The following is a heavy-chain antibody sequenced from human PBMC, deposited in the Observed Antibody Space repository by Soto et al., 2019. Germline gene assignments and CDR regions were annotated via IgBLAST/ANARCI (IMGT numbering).Heavy chain of an antibody. J-gene: IGHJ4*02. V-gene: IGHV4-30-4*01. CDR2: IYYSGST. Sequence: PSETLSLTCTVSGGSISSGDYYWSWIRQPPGKGLEWIGYIYYSGSTYYNPSLKSRVTISVDTSKNQFSLKLSSVTAADTAVYYCARGPRITISNFDYWGQGTLVTVSS. CDR3: ARGPRITISNFDY. CDR1: GGSISSGDYY. D-gene: IGHD3-9*01.